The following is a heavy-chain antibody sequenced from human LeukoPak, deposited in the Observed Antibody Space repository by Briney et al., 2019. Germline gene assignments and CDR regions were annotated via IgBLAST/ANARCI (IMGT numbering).Heavy chain of an antibody. Sequence: ASVKVSCKASGDTFIGYYIHWVRQAPGQGLEWMGWINPNNGGTNYAQKFQGRVTLTRDTSFTTAYMELRSLRSDDTAVYYCARFGAYGSGSSFDYWGQGTLVTVSS. CDR1: GDTFIGYY. V-gene: IGHV1-2*02. CDR3: ARFGAYGSGSSFDY. D-gene: IGHD3-10*01. CDR2: INPNNGGT. J-gene: IGHJ4*02.